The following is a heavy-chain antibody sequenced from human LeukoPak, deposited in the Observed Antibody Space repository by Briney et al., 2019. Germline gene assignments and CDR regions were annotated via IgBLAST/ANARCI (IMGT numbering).Heavy chain of an antibody. CDR3: ARDRYYYDSSGYIRGISFDY. J-gene: IGHJ4*02. CDR1: GYTFTSYG. D-gene: IGHD3-22*01. V-gene: IGHV1-18*01. CDR2: ISAYNGNT. Sequence: ASVKVSGKASGYTFTSYGISWVRQAPGQGLEWMGWISAYNGNTNYVQKLQGRVTMTTDTSTSTVYMELSSLRSEDTAVYYCARDRYYYDSSGYIRGISFDYWGQGTLVTVSS.